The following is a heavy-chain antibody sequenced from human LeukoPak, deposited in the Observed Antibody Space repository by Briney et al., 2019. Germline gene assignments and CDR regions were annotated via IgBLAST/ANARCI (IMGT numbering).Heavy chain of an antibody. Sequence: AGGSLRLSCAASGFTFSSYAMHWVRQAPGKGLEWVAVISYDGSNKYYADSVKGRFTIFRDNSKNTLYLQMNSLRAEDTAVYYCARGVYQPTYCSSTSCYYYYGMDVWGQGTTVTVSS. CDR2: ISYDGSNK. V-gene: IGHV3-30-3*01. CDR1: GFTFSSYA. J-gene: IGHJ6*02. CDR3: ARGVYQPTYCSSTSCYYYYGMDV. D-gene: IGHD2-2*01.